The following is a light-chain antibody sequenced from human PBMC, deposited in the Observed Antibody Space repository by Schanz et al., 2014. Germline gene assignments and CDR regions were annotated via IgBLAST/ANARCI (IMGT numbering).Light chain of an antibody. CDR3: SSYAGSNNVV. J-gene: IGLJ2*01. Sequence: QSALTQPASVFGSPGQSITISCTGTSSDVGGYNYVSWYQQHPGKAPKLMIYDVTNRPSGVSNRFSGSKSGNTASLTISGLQPEDEADYYCSSYAGSNNVVFGGGTKVTVL. CDR1: SSDVGGYNY. CDR2: DVT. V-gene: IGLV2-14*01.